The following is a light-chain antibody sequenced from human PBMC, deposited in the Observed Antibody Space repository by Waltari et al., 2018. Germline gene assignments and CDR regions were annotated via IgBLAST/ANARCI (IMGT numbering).Light chain of an antibody. V-gene: IGKV1-13*02. J-gene: IGKJ4*01. CDR3: QQLHSYPVT. Sequence: AVQLTQSPSSLSASVGDRVTITCRASKAISSALAWYHQKPGKAPNLLIYDASNLESGVPSRFSGSGSGTHFTLTISSLQPADFATYYCQQLHSYPVTFGGGTKVEIK. CDR1: KAISSA. CDR2: DAS.